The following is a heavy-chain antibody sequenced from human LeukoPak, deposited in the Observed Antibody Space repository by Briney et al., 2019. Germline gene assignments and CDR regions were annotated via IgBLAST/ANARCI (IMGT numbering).Heavy chain of an antibody. J-gene: IGHJ4*02. Sequence: GGSLRLSCAASGFTFSSYSMNWVRQAPGKGLEWVSYIRSSSSTIYYADSVKGRFTISTDNANNSLYLQVNSLRAEDTAVYYCAKVAKYYYGSETYYFFEHWGQGTPVTASS. CDR3: AKVAKYYYGSETYYFFEH. CDR1: GFTFSSYS. V-gene: IGHV3-48*01. D-gene: IGHD3-10*01. CDR2: IRSSSSTI.